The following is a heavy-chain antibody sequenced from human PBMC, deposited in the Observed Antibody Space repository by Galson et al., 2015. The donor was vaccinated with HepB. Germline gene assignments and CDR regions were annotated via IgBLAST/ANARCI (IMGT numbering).Heavy chain of an antibody. CDR2: INTYNDNT. CDR1: GYIFTSYG. V-gene: IGHV1-18*01. J-gene: IGHJ6*02. CDR3: ARELSIVLVKAAFEPVYYYYGMDV. Sequence: SVKVSCKASGYIFTSYGISWVRQAPGQGLEWMGWINTYNDNTNSAQKFQDRLTLTTDISTSTVYMELRSLKYDDTAVYYCARELSIVLVKAAFEPVYYYYGMDVWGQGTTVTVSS. D-gene: IGHD2-8*01.